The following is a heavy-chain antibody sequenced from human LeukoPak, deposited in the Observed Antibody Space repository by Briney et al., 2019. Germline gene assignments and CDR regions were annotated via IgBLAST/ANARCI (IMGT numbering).Heavy chain of an antibody. D-gene: IGHD5-12*01. CDR3: AREGRWLQSRLFDY. CDR2: LWSDGSNK. CDR1: GFTFSTYA. Sequence: GGSLRLSCEASGFTFSTYAMHWVRQAPGKGLEWVAVLWSDGSNKNHADSVKGRFTISRDNSKNTSYLQMNSLRAEDTAVYFCAREGRWLQSRLFDYWGQGTLVTVSS. J-gene: IGHJ4*02. V-gene: IGHV3-33*01.